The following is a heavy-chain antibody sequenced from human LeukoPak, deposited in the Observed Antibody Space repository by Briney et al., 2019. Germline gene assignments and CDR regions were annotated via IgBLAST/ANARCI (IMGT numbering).Heavy chain of an antibody. V-gene: IGHV5-51*01. D-gene: IGHD4/OR15-4a*01. CDR2: IYPGDSDT. J-gene: IGHJ6*03. Sequence: GESLKISCKGSGYSFTSYWIGWVRQMPGKGLEWMGIIYPGDSDTRYSPSFQGQVTISADKSISTAYLQWSSLKASDTAMYYCARGFYGGYYYYYYMDVWGKGTTVTVSS. CDR1: GYSFTSYW. CDR3: ARGFYGGYYYYYYMDV.